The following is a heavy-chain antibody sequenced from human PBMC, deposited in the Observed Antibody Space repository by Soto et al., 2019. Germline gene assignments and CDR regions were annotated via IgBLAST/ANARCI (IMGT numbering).Heavy chain of an antibody. CDR1: GFSLSTSGVA. D-gene: IGHD3-22*01. CDR3: ARSYRNYYDSSGTPYYFDY. V-gene: IGHV2-5*02. Sequence: SGPTLVNPTQTLTLTCTFSGFSLSTSGVAVAWIRQPPGKALEWLALIYWDDEKRYSPSLKSRLTITKDTSKNQVVLTMTNMDPVDTATYYCARSYRNYYDSSGTPYYFDYWGQGTLVTVSS. CDR2: IYWDDEK. J-gene: IGHJ4*02.